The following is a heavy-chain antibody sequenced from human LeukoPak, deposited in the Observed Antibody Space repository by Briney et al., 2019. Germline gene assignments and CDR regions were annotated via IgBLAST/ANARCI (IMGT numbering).Heavy chain of an antibody. CDR2: ISSSSSYI. J-gene: IGHJ4*02. V-gene: IGHV3-21*04. CDR3: VRDRGTYRPIDY. Sequence: GGSLRLSCAASGFTFSSYSMNWVRQAPGKGLEWVSSISSSSSYIYYADSVKGRFAISRDNAQNSLYLQMNSLRAEDTAIYYCVRDRGTYRPIDYWGQGTLVTVSS. CDR1: GFTFSSYS. D-gene: IGHD1-26*01.